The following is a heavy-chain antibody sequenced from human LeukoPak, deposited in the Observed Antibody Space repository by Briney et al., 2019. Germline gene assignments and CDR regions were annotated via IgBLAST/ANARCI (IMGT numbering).Heavy chain of an antibody. CDR2: INPNSGGT. J-gene: IGHJ4*02. Sequence: ASVKVSCKASGYTFTGYYMHWVRQAPGQGLEWMGRINPNSGGTNYAQKFQGRVTMTRDTSISTAYMELSGLRSDDTAVYYCARDRGHYDILTGYPTCWDYWGQGTLVTVSS. V-gene: IGHV1-2*06. D-gene: IGHD3-9*01. CDR3: ARDRGHYDILTGYPTCWDY. CDR1: GYTFTGYY.